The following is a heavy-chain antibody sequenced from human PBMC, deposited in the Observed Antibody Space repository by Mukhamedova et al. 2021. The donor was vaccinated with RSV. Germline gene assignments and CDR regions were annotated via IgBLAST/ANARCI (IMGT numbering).Heavy chain of an antibody. CDR2: IIPILGIA. J-gene: IGHJ4*02. D-gene: IGHD4-17*01. V-gene: IGHV1-69*10. Sequence: GGMGGIIPILGIANYAQKFQGRVMITADESTSTAYMELSSLRSEDTAVYYCAKTYGAYPPYYFDYWGQGTLVTVSS. CDR3: AKTYGAYPPYYFDY.